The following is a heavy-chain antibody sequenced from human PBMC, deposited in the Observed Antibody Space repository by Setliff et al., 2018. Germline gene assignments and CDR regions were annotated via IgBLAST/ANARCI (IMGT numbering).Heavy chain of an antibody. D-gene: IGHD3-3*01. V-gene: IGHV3-49*04. J-gene: IGHJ6*03. Sequence: GSLRLSCTASGFTFGDYAMSWVRQAPGKGLEWVGFIRSKAYGGTTEYAASVKGRFTISRDDSKSIAYLQMNSLKTEDTAMYYCTREASVDFWSGYPYYYYMDVWGKGTTVTVSS. CDR2: IRSKAYGGTT. CDR3: TREASVDFWSGYPYYYYMDV. CDR1: GFTFGDYA.